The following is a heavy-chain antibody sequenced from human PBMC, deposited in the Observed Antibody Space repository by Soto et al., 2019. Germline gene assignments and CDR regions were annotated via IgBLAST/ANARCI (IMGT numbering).Heavy chain of an antibody. CDR2: ISYDGSNK. CDR3: ARGAANWGSYFDY. Sequence: GGSLRLSCAASGFTFSSYAMHWVRQAPGKGLEWVAVISYDGSNKYYADSVKGRFTISRDNSKNTLYLQMNSLRAEDASVYFCARGAANWGSYFDYWGEGTLVRLL. J-gene: IGHJ4*02. CDR1: GFTFSSYA. V-gene: IGHV3-30*04. D-gene: IGHD7-27*01.